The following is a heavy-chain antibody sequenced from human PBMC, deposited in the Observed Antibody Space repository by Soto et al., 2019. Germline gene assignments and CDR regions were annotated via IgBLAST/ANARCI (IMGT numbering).Heavy chain of an antibody. Sequence: SETLSLTCAVYGGSFSGYYWSWIRQPPGRGLEWIGEINHSGSTNYNPSLKSRVTISVDTSKNQFSLKLSSVTAADTAVYYCARGPSMGWFDPWGQGTLVTVSS. D-gene: IGHD3-10*01. CDR3: ARGPSMGWFDP. CDR1: GGSFSGYY. CDR2: INHSGST. V-gene: IGHV4-34*01. J-gene: IGHJ5*02.